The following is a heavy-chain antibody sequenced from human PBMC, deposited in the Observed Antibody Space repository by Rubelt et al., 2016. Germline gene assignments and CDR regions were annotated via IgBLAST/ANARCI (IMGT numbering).Heavy chain of an antibody. CDR2: IHHSGSA. CDR1: GYSISNGYY. D-gene: IGHD1-26*01. CDR3: ARPDGVGTTWY. V-gene: IGHV4-38-2*02. Sequence: QVQLQESGPGLVKPSETLSLTCSVSGYSISNGYYWGWIRQPPGKELEWIGSIHHSGSARYNPSLKSRVTISVDTSKNQFSLKLSSVTAADTAVYYCARPDGVGTTWYWGQGTLVTVSS. J-gene: IGHJ4*02.